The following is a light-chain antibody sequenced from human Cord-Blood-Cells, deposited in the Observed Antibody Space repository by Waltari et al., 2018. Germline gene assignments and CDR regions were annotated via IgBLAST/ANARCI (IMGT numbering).Light chain of an antibody. J-gene: IGKJ2*01. CDR1: QSISSY. Sequence: DIQITQSPSSLSASVGDRVPIPCRASQSISSYLNWYQQKPGKAPKLLIYAASSLQSGVPSRFSGSGSGTDFTLTISSLQPEDFATYYCQQSYSTLYTFGQGTKLEIK. CDR2: AAS. CDR3: QQSYSTLYT. V-gene: IGKV1-39*01.